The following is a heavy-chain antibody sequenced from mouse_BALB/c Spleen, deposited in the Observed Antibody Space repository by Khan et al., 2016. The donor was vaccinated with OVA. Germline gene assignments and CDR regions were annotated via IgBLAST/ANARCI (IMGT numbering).Heavy chain of an antibody. J-gene: IGHJ4*01. CDR3: AKQIWSPYYGMDY. Sequence: QIQLVQSGPGLVAPSQSLSITCTVSGFSLTDYGVSWIRQPPGKGLEWLGVIWGGGSTYYNSALKSRLSISKDNSKSQVFLKMNSLQTDDTAMYYCAKQIWSPYYGMDYWGQGTSVTVSS. CDR2: IWGGGST. CDR1: GFSLTDYG. V-gene: IGHV2-6-5*01. D-gene: IGHD1-1*02.